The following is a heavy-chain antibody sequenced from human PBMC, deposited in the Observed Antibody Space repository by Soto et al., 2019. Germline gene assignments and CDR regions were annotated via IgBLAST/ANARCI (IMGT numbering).Heavy chain of an antibody. CDR3: ARERVSAPNGQDAFDI. CDR1: GYTFTDYY. J-gene: IGHJ3*02. CDR2: INPIHGAT. D-gene: IGHD2-8*01. V-gene: IGHV1-2*02. Sequence: QVHLVQSGAEVKQPGASVKVSCTASGYTFTDYYIHWVRQAPGQGLEWMGFINPIHGATNYAQKFQGRVTMTRDTSISTAYMELSRLRSDDTAVYYCARERVSAPNGQDAFDIWGQGTMVTVSS.